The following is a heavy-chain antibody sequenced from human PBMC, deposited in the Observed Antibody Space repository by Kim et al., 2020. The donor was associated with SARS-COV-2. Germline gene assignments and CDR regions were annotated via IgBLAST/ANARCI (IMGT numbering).Heavy chain of an antibody. D-gene: IGHD5-18*01. Sequence: NKNQADSVKARFTISRENSKNTLYLQMNSRRAEDTAVYYCARGYSYAFDYWGQGTLVTVSS. V-gene: IGHV3-30*07. J-gene: IGHJ4*02. CDR2: NK. CDR3: ARGYSYAFDY.